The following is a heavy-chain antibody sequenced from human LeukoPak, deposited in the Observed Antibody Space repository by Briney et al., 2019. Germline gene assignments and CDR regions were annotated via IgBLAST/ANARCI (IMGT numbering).Heavy chain of an antibody. J-gene: IGHJ4*02. D-gene: IGHD2-21*02. CDR2: INSSGGST. Sequence: ASVKVSCKASGYTFTTYYMHWVRQAPGQGLEWMGIINSSGGSTSYTQKFQGRVTITAVESMSTAYMELSSLRSEDTAVYYCARGWLAETTVVTPYNYWGQGTLVTVSS. CDR3: ARGWLAETTVVTPYNY. V-gene: IGHV1-46*01. CDR1: GYTFTTYY.